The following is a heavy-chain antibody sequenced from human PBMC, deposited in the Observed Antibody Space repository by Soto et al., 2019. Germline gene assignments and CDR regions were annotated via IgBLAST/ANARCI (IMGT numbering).Heavy chain of an antibody. CDR3: ARDGSSGSSSAMFDY. J-gene: IGHJ4*02. CDR1: GFFFGGYG. V-gene: IGHV3-33*01. CDR2: NWNAEKTK. Sequence: QVQLVDSGGGVVQPGRSLRLSCAASGFFFGGYGMHWVRQAPGKGLEWVAGNWNAEKTKFYADSVKGRFTISRDNSKNTWWLQMDSLRAEDTAVYYWARDGSSGSSSAMFDYWGQGTLVTV. D-gene: IGHD2-2*01.